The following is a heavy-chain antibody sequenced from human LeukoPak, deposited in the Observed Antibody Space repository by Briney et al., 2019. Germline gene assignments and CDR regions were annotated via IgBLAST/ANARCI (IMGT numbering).Heavy chain of an antibody. D-gene: IGHD2-15*01. CDR3: ARKYCSGGSCFALGY. Sequence: SVKVSCKASGGTFSSYAISWVRQAPGQGLEWMGGIIPIFGTANYAQKFQGRVTITTDESTSTAYMELSSLRSEDTAVYYCARKYCSGGSCFALGYWGQGTLVTVSS. CDR1: GGTFSSYA. J-gene: IGHJ4*02. V-gene: IGHV1-69*05. CDR2: IIPIFGTA.